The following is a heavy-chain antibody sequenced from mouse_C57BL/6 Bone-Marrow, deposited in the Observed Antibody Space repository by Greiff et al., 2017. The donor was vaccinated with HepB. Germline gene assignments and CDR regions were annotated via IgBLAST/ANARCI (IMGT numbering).Heavy chain of an antibody. CDR3: ARHHYYGSSYDWYFDV. V-gene: IGHV5-12*01. D-gene: IGHD1-1*01. Sequence: EVQVVESGGGLVQPGGSLKLSCAASGFTFSDYYMYWVRQTPEKRLEWVAYISNGGGSTYYPDTVKGRFTISRDNAKNTLYLQMSRLKSEDTAMYYCARHHYYGSSYDWYFDVWGTGTTVTVSS. CDR2: ISNGGGST. CDR1: GFTFSDYY. J-gene: IGHJ1*03.